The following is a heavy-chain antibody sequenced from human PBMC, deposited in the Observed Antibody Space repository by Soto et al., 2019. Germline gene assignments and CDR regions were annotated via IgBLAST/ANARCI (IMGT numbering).Heavy chain of an antibody. J-gene: IGHJ6*03. D-gene: IGHD5-12*01. CDR3: ARCAATTYSYYYYMDV. V-gene: IGHV4-34*01. CDR2: INHSGTT. Sequence: PSETLSLTCAVDGGSFSGYYWTWIRQSPGKGLEWIGEINHSGTTNYNPSLRSRVIITVDTPKKQFSLNMSSVTAADTAVFYCARCAATTYSYYYYMDVWGKGTTVTVSS. CDR1: GGSFSGYY.